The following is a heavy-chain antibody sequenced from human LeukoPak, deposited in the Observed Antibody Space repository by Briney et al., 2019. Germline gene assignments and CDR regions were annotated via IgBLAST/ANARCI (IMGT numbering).Heavy chain of an antibody. J-gene: IGHJ4*02. D-gene: IGHD6-13*01. CDR3: AKGMEYHIANTDY. CDR1: GFTFSSYA. CDR2: ISGSGGST. V-gene: IGHV3-23*01. Sequence: TGGSLRLSCAASGFTFSSYAMSWVRQAPGKGLEWVSAISGSGGSTYYADSVKGRFTISRDNSKNTLYLQMNNLRAEDTAVYYCAKGMEYHIANTDYWGQGTLVTVSS.